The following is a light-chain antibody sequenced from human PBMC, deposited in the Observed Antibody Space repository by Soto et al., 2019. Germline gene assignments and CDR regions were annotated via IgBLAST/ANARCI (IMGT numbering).Light chain of an antibody. CDR2: DVS. CDR3: SSYTSSSTLYA. Sequence: SVLTPPASVSWSPVQAITLSCTGTSSDVGGYNYVSWYQQNPGKAPKLMIYDVSNRPSGVSNRFSGSKSGNTASLTISGLQAEDEADYYCSSYTSSSTLYAFGTGTKVTVL. CDR1: SSDVGGYNY. J-gene: IGLJ1*01. V-gene: IGLV2-14*01.